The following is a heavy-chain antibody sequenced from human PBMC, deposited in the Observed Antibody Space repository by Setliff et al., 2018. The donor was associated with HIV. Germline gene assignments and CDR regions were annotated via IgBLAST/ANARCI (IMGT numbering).Heavy chain of an antibody. D-gene: IGHD3-9*01. Sequence: PSETLSLTCTVSGGSISSHYWSWIRQPPGKGLEWIGSIYYSGSTNYSPSLKSRVTISVDTSKNQFSLKLSSVTAADTAVYYCARDPYYNIVLGYFDLWGRGTLVTVSS. V-gene: IGHV4-59*11. CDR1: GGSISSHY. CDR2: IYYSGST. CDR3: ARDPYYNIVLGYFDL. J-gene: IGHJ2*01.